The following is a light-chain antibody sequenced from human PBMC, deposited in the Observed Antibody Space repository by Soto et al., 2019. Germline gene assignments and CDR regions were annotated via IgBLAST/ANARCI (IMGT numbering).Light chain of an antibody. CDR2: VAS. Sequence: DIQMTQSPSSVSASVGDRVIISCRASLTITSWVAWYQQVPGKAPKLLIYVASSLQGGVPSRFSGSGSGTDFTLTISSLQPEDFATYFCQQSYTTPQTFGQGTKVDIK. V-gene: IGKV1-39*01. CDR1: LTITSW. CDR3: QQSYTTPQT. J-gene: IGKJ1*01.